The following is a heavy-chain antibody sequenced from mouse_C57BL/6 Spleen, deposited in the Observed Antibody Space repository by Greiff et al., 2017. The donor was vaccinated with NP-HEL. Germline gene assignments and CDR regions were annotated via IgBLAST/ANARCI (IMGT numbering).Heavy chain of an antibody. J-gene: IGHJ2*01. V-gene: IGHV1-64*01. CDR1: GYTFTSYW. Sequence: QVQLQQPGAELVKPGASVKLSCKASGYTFTSYWMHWVKQRPGQGLEWIGMIHPNSGSTNYNEKFKSKATLTVDKSSSTAYMQLSSLTSEDSAVYYCARFPLLTGSYFYWGQGTTLTVSS. D-gene: IGHD4-1*01. CDR3: ARFPLLTGSYFY. CDR2: IHPNSGST.